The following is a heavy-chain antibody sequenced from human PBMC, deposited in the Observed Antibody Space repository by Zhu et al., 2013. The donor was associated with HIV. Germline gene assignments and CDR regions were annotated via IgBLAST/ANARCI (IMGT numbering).Heavy chain of an antibody. Sequence: QAQLVQSGGEVKKPGASVKVSCKASGYTFTSYGISWVRQAPGQGLEWMGWISGYNGNTNYAQNLQGRVTMSTDTSTSTAYMELRSLRSDDTAVYYCARDRGWSYVYYYMDVWGKGTTVTVSS. J-gene: IGHJ6*03. CDR2: ISGYNGNT. D-gene: IGHD3-16*01. CDR3: ARDRGWSYVYYYMDV. V-gene: IGHV1-18*01. CDR1: GYTFTSYG.